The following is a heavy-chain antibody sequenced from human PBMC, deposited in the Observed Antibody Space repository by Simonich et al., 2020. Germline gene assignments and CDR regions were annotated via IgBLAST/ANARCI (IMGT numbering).Heavy chain of an antibody. Sequence: QVQLQQWGAGLLKPSETLSLTCAVYGGSFSGYSWSWIRQPPGKGLGWIGENNHSGSTNYNPSLKSRVTISVDTSKNQFSLKLSSVTAADTAVYYCARGLRVAAAGTAFQHWGQGTLVTVSS. V-gene: IGHV4-34*01. CDR1: GGSFSGYS. CDR3: ARGLRVAAAGTAFQH. J-gene: IGHJ1*01. D-gene: IGHD6-13*01. CDR2: NNHSGST.